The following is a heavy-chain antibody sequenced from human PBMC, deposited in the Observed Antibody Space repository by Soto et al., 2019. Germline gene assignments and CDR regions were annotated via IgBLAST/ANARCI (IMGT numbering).Heavy chain of an antibody. J-gene: IGHJ4*02. Sequence: SETLSLTCTVSGGSISSSSYYWGWIRQPPGKGLEWIGSIYYSGSTYYNPSLKSRVTISVDTSKSQFSLKLSSVTAADTAFYYCASGYTSGWYEGNYWGQGTLVTVSS. CDR2: IYYSGST. V-gene: IGHV4-39*01. CDR3: ASGYTSGWYEGNY. CDR1: GGSISSSSYY. D-gene: IGHD6-19*01.